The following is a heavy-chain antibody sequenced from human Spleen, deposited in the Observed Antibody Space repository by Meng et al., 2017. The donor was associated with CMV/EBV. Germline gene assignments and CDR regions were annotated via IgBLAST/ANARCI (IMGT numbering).Heavy chain of an antibody. CDR2: INSDGSST. V-gene: IGHV3-74*01. CDR3: ASQIRFLECLTH. D-gene: IGHD3-3*01. J-gene: IGHJ4*02. Sequence: GGSLRLSCEVSGFIFSSYWMHWVRQAPGKGLVWISGINSDGSSTNYADSVKGRFTISRDNAEHTLYLQMNSLRAEDTAVYYCASQIRFLECLTHWGQGTLVTVSS. CDR1: GFIFSSYW.